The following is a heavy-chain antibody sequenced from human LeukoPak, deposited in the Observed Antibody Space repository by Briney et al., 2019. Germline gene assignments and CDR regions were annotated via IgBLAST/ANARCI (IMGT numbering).Heavy chain of an antibody. CDR2: IHTSGNT. CDR3: AREGSATARPFVPNDC. J-gene: IGHJ4*02. V-gene: IGHV4-4*07. CDR1: GGSITNYY. D-gene: IGHD6-6*01. Sequence: SETLSFTCTVSGGSITNYYWSWIRQPAGKGLEWIGRIHTSGNTDYNPSLKSRVTMSLDTSKNQFSLKLNSMTAADTAVYYCAREGSATARPFVPNDCWGQGTLVTVSS.